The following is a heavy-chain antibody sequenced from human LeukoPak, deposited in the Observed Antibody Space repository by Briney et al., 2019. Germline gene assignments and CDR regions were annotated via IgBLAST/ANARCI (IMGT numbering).Heavy chain of an antibody. CDR3: AKDRIPGEGLFDY. V-gene: IGHV3-23*01. CDR1: GLPFTNYA. Sequence: GGSLRLSCAASGLPFTNYAMNWVRQAPGKGLEWVPTISDSGDSTYYADSVKGRFTFSRDNSKNTLYLQMNSLRAEDTAVYYCAKDRIPGEGLFDYWGQGTLVTVSS. CDR2: ISDSGDST. J-gene: IGHJ4*02. D-gene: IGHD7-27*01.